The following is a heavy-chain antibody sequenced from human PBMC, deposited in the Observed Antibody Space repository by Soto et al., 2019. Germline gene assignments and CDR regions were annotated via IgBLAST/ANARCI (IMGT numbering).Heavy chain of an antibody. D-gene: IGHD5-12*01. CDR2: IYHSGST. J-gene: IGHJ4*02. CDR1: GGSISSGGYS. Sequence: QLQLQESGSGLVKPSQTLSLTCAVSGGSISSGGYSWSWIRQPPGKGLEWIGYIYHSGSTYYNPSLQSRGTISVDRSKNQFSLKLSSVTAADTALYYCAAGGGLPRYYWGQGTLVTVSS. V-gene: IGHV4-30-2*01. CDR3: AAGGGLPRYY.